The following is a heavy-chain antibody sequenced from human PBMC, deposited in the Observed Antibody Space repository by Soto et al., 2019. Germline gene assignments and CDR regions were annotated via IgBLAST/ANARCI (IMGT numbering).Heavy chain of an antibody. Sequence: SETLSLTCAVYGGSFSGYYWSWIRQPPGKGLEWIGEINHSGSTNYNPSLKSRVTISVDTSKNQFSLKLSSVTAADTAVYYCARGVWQPRLDYWGQGTLVTVSS. CDR2: INHSGST. V-gene: IGHV4-34*01. CDR1: GGSFSGYY. CDR3: ARGVWQPRLDY. J-gene: IGHJ4*02. D-gene: IGHD2-21*01.